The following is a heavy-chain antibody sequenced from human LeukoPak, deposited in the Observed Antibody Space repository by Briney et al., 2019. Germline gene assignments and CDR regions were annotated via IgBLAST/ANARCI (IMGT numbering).Heavy chain of an antibody. CDR3: ARDPANYYDSSGYY. CDR1: GVTFSSYS. Sequence: PGGSLRLSCAASGVTFSSYSMNWVRQAPGKGLEWVSSISSSSSYIYYADSVKGRFTISRDNAKNSLYLQMNSLRAEDTAVYYCARDPANYYDSSGYYWGQGTLVTVSS. V-gene: IGHV3-21*01. J-gene: IGHJ4*02. CDR2: ISSSSSYI. D-gene: IGHD3-22*01.